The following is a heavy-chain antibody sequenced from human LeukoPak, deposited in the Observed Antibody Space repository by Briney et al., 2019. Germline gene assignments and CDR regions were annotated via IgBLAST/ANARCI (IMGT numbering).Heavy chain of an antibody. V-gene: IGHV2-70*11. Sequence: SGPTLVSPTQTLTLTCTFSGFSLSTSGMCVSWIRQPPGKALEWVARIDWDDDKYYSTSLKTRLTISKDTSKNQVVLTMTNMDPVDTATYYCARMSHYSSGWYYFDYWGQGTLVTVSS. D-gene: IGHD6-13*01. CDR1: GFSLSTSGMC. J-gene: IGHJ4*02. CDR3: ARMSHYSSGWYYFDY. CDR2: IDWDDDK.